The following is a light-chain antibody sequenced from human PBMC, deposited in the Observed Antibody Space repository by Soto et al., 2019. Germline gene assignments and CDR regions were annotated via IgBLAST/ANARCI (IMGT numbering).Light chain of an antibody. CDR3: SSYSSSSTLCV. V-gene: IGLV2-14*01. Sequence: QSALTQPASVSGSPGQSITISCAGTSSDVGGYNYVSWYQQHPGNAPKLIISEVSYRPSGVPNRFSGSKSGNTASLTISGLQAEDEADYYCSSYSSSSTLCVFGTGTKVTVL. CDR1: SSDVGGYNY. CDR2: EVS. J-gene: IGLJ1*01.